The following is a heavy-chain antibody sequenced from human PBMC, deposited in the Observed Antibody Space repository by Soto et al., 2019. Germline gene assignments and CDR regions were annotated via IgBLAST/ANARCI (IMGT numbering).Heavy chain of an antibody. CDR3: AKDLVVVPAAAYVNAFDI. CDR2: ISGSGGST. V-gene: IGHV3-23*01. Sequence: GGSLRLSCAASGFTFSSYAMSWVRQAPGKGLEWVSAISGSGGSTYYADSVKGRFTISRDNSKNTLYLQMNSLRAEDTAVYYCAKDLVVVPAAAYVNAFDIWGQGTMVTVSS. J-gene: IGHJ3*02. D-gene: IGHD2-2*01. CDR1: GFTFSSYA.